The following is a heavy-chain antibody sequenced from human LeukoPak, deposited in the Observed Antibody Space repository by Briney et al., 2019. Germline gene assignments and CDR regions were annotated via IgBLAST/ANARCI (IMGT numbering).Heavy chain of an antibody. CDR1: GYTFTSYY. CDR3: ARLSGSSPLDY. CDR2: INPSGGST. Sequence: ASAKVSCKASGYTFTSYYMHWVRQAPGQGLEWMGIINPSGGSTSYAQKFQGRVTMTRDMSTSTVYMELSSLRSEDTAVYYCARLSGSSPLDYWGQGTLVTVSS. V-gene: IGHV1-46*01. J-gene: IGHJ4*02. D-gene: IGHD1-26*01.